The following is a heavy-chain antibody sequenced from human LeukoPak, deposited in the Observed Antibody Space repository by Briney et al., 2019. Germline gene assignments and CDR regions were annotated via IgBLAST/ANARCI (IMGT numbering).Heavy chain of an antibody. J-gene: IGHJ4*02. V-gene: IGHV3-48*03. D-gene: IGHD3-10*01. Sequence: PGGSLRLSCAASGFTFSSYEMNWVRQAPGKGLEWVSYISSSGSTIYYADSVKGRFTISRDNSKNTLYLQMNSLRAEDTAVYYCAKDLNYGSGNLPVYWGQGTLVTVSS. CDR1: GFTFSSYE. CDR2: ISSSGSTI. CDR3: AKDLNYGSGNLPVY.